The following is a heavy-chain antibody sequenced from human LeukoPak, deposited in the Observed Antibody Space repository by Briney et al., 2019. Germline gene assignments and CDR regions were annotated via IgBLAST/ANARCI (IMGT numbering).Heavy chain of an antibody. D-gene: IGHD2-2*01. V-gene: IGHV1-3*01. CDR2: INAGNGNT. CDR1: GYTFTGYY. CDR3: ARGGRYCSSTSCYVGLDY. Sequence: ASVKVSCKASGYTFTGYYMHWVRQAPGQRLEWMGWINAGNGNTKYSQKFQGRVTITRDTSASTAYMELSSLRSEDTAVYFCARGGRYCSSTSCYVGLDYWGQGTLVTVSS. J-gene: IGHJ4*02.